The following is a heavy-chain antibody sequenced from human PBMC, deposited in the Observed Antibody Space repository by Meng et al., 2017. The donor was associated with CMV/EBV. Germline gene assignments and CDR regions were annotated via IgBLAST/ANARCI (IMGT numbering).Heavy chain of an antibody. J-gene: IGHJ4*02. CDR3: ARDRNWNYYEISANLDY. D-gene: IGHD1-7*01. CDR1: GYTFTSYG. CDR2: ISAYNGNT. Sequence: ASVKVSFKASGYTFTSYGISWVRQAPGQGLEWMGWISAYNGNTNYAQKLQGRVTMTTDTSTSTAYMELRSLRSDDTAVYYCARDRNWNYYEISANLDYWGQGTLVTVSS. V-gene: IGHV1-18*01.